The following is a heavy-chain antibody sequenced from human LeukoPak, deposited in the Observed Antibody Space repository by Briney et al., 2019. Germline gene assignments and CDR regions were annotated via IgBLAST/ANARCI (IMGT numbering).Heavy chain of an antibody. Sequence: ASVKVSCTASRYTFTGNYLTWLRQAPGQGFEWMGWINPTTGGTNFAQKFQGRVTMTRDTYINTVYMELTGLISDDTAVYYCARGGAIVVGTRADWFDAWGQGTLVTVSS. D-gene: IGHD3-22*01. CDR3: ARGGAIVVGTRADWFDA. CDR2: INPTTGGT. J-gene: IGHJ5*02. V-gene: IGHV1-2*02. CDR1: RYTFTGNY.